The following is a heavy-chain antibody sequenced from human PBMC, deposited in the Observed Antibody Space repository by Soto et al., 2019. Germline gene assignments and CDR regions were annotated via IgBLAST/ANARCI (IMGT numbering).Heavy chain of an antibody. CDR2: IIPILGIA. D-gene: IGHD4-17*01. V-gene: IGHV1-69*04. Sequence: VASVKVSCKASGGTFSSYTISWVRQAPGQGLEWMGRIIPILGIANYAQKFQGRVTITADKSTSTAYMELSSLRSEDTAVYYRARESQVYGGIQTYYFDYWGQGTLVTVSS. J-gene: IGHJ4*02. CDR1: GGTFSSYT. CDR3: ARESQVYGGIQTYYFDY.